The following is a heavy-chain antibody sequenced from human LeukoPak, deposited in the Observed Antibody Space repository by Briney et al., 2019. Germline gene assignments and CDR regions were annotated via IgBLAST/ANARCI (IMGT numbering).Heavy chain of an antibody. V-gene: IGHV4-38-2*01. J-gene: IGHJ5*02. CDR2: IYHSGST. Sequence: SETLSLTCAVSGYSISSGYYWGWIRQPPGKGLEWIGSIYHSGSTYYNPSLKSRVTISVDTSKNQFSLKLSSVTAADTAVYYCARASPVGVVIHRFDPWGQGTLVTVSS. CDR1: GYSISSGYY. CDR3: ARASPVGVVIHRFDP. D-gene: IGHD3-3*01.